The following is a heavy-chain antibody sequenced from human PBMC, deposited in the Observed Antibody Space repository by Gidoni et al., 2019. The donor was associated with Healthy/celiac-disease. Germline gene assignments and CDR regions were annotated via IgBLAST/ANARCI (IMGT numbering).Heavy chain of an antibody. V-gene: IGHV3-23*01. CDR3: AKYAMIGKSAPAFDY. Sequence: EVQLLESGGGLVQPGGSLRLSCAASGFPFRSYAMSWVRQAPGKGLEWVSAISGSGGSTYYADSVKGRFTISRDNSKNTLYLQMNSLRAEDTAVYYCAKYAMIGKSAPAFDYWGQGTLVTVSS. J-gene: IGHJ4*02. CDR2: ISGSGGST. CDR1: GFPFRSYA. D-gene: IGHD3-22*01.